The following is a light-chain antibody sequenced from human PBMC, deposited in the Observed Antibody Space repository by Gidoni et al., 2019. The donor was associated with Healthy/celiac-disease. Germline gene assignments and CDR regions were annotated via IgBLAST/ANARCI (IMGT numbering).Light chain of an antibody. CDR2: DAY. J-gene: IGKJ4*01. CDR3: QQRSNWPT. CDR1: QSVSSY. V-gene: IGKV3-11*01. Sequence: EIVFTQSPATLSLSPGERATLSCRASQSVSSYLAWYQQKPGQAPRLLIYDAYNRATGITARFSGSGYGTDFTITSRSLEPEDVAVYYCQQRSNWPTFGGGTKVEIK.